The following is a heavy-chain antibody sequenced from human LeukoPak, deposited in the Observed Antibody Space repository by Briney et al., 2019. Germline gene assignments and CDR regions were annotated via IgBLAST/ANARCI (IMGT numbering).Heavy chain of an antibody. V-gene: IGHV3-23*01. Sequence: GGSLRLSCAASGFTFSSYAMSWVRQAPGKGLEWVSAISGSGGSTDYAAPVKGRFTISRDDSKNTLYLQMNSLKTEDTAVYYCTTKGDYAIYYYGMDVWGQGTTVTVSS. D-gene: IGHD4-17*01. CDR1: GFTFSSYA. J-gene: IGHJ6*02. CDR3: TTKGDYAIYYYGMDV. CDR2: ISGSGGST.